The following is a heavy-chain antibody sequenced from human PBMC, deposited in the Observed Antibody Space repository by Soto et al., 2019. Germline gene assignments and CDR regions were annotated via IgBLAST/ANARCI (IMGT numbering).Heavy chain of an antibody. V-gene: IGHV4-38-2*01. J-gene: IGHJ4*02. CDR1: GYSFNSVHF. CDR3: ARYCSGGSCYLLGKYYFDY. CDR2: IYYSGST. D-gene: IGHD2-15*01. Sequence: SETLSLTCVVSGYSFNSVHFWGWIRQPPGKGLEWIGYIYYSGSTYYNPSLKSRVTISVDTSKNQFSLKLSAVTAADTPVYYCARYCSGGSCYLLGKYYFDYWGQGTLVTVSS.